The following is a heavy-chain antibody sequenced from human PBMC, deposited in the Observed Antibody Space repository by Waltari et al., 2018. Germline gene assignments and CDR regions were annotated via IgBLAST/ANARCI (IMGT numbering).Heavy chain of an antibody. V-gene: IGHV3-66*02. CDR1: GFTFGSNH. Sequence: EVQLVESGGALVHPGGSLRLSCEASGFTFGSNHLAWVRQAPGKALEWVSIIYAAGSTYYADSVMGRFTISRDNSKNTLHLQMNSLRSEDTAIYYCATARDEETAMVYFDHWGEGSLVSVSS. CDR2: IYAAGST. J-gene: IGHJ4*02. D-gene: IGHD5-18*01. CDR3: ATARDEETAMVYFDH.